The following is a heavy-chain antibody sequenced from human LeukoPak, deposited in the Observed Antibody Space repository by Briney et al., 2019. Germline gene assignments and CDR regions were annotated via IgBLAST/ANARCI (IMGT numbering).Heavy chain of an antibody. J-gene: IGHJ3*02. Sequence: GGSLRLSCAASGFTFSDYYMSWIRQAPGKGLEWVSYISSSGSTIYYADSVKGRFTISRDNAKNSLYLQMNSLRAEDTAVYYCAREYDILTGSQFGAFDIWGQGTMVTVSS. CDR1: GFTFSDYY. D-gene: IGHD3-9*01. CDR3: AREYDILTGSQFGAFDI. V-gene: IGHV3-11*01. CDR2: ISSSGSTI.